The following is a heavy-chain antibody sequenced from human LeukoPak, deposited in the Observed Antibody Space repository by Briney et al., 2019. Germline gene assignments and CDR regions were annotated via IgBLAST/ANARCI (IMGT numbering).Heavy chain of an antibody. CDR3: ARYPKNYYXVTGYFDL. Sequence: GSLKISCKGSGYSFTTYWIGWVRQMPGKGLECLGVIYPGDSDTRYSPSFQGQVTISADKSISTAYLQWSSLKASDTAIYYCARYPKNYYXVTGYFDLWGQGTLVTVSS. CDR2: IYPGDSDT. V-gene: IGHV5-51*01. J-gene: IGHJ4*02. D-gene: IGHD3-22*01. CDR1: GYSFTTYW.